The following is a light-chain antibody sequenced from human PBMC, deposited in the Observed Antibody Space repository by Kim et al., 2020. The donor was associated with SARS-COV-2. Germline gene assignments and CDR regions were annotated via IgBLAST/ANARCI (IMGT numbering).Light chain of an antibody. CDR3: QQYLGHSSST. CDR2: EAS. J-gene: IGKJ1*01. V-gene: IGKV1-5*03. Sequence: GDRVTITCRTSQSVSMWLAWYQQKPGKAPKLLIYEASSLQTGVPSRFSGSGSGTEFSLTISSLQPDDFATYYCQQYLGHSSSTFGQGTKV. CDR1: QSVSMW.